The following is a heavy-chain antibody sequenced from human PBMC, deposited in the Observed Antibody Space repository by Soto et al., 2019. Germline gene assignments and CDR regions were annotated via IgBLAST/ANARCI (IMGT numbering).Heavy chain of an antibody. CDR3: AREKVCSGGSCYRHWFDP. D-gene: IGHD2-15*01. Sequence: GASVKVSCKASGYTFTSYTMHWVRQAPGQRLEWMGWINAGNGNTKYSQKFQGRVTITRDTSASTAYMELSSLRSEDTAVYYCAREKVCSGGSCYRHWFDPWGQGTLVTVSS. CDR1: GYTFTSYT. V-gene: IGHV1-3*01. J-gene: IGHJ5*02. CDR2: INAGNGNT.